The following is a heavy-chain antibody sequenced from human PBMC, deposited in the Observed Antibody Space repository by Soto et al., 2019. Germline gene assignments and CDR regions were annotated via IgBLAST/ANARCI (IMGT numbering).Heavy chain of an antibody. CDR1: GFTVSSTNY. V-gene: IGHV3-53*01. CDR3: HGYGY. Sequence: EVQVVESGGGLIQPGGSLRLSCVVSGFTVSSTNYMSWVRQAPGKGLEWVSVSYSGGTTFYADSVKCRFTLSRDNSKNTLYLQMNSLRAEDTAVYYCHGYGYWGQGTLVTVSS. J-gene: IGHJ4*02. D-gene: IGHD5-12*01. CDR2: SYSGGTT.